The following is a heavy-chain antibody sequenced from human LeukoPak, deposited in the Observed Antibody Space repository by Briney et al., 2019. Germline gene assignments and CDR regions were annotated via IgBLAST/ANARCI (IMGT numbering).Heavy chain of an antibody. V-gene: IGHV1-8*01. D-gene: IGHD3-22*01. CDR2: MNPNSGNT. CDR1: GYTFTSYD. CDR3: AREGGDYYDSSGYYIVDY. J-gene: IGHJ4*02. Sequence: ASVKVSCKASGYTFTSYDINWVRQATGQGLEWMGWMNPNSGNTGYAQKFKGRVTMTRNTSISTAYMELSSLRSEDTAVYYCAREGGDYYDSSGYYIVDYWGQGTLVTVSS.